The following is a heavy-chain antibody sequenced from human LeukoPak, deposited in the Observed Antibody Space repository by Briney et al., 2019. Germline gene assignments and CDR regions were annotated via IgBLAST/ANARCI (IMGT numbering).Heavy chain of an antibody. J-gene: IGHJ5*02. V-gene: IGHV4-34*01. CDR3: SRGTPSAPLLS. Sequence: SETLSLTCAVYGGSFSGYYWSWIRQPPGKGLEWIGEINHSGSTNYNPSLKSRVTISVDMSKNQFSLKLSSVTAADTAVYYCSRGTPSAPLLSWGQGTLVTVSS. CDR1: GGSFSGYY. D-gene: IGHD3-10*01. CDR2: INHSGST.